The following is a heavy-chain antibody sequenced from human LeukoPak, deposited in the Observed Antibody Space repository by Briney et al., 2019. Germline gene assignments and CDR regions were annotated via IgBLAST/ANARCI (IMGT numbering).Heavy chain of an antibody. J-gene: IGHJ4*02. CDR3: ARVADWLLHFDY. D-gene: IGHD3-9*01. CDR2: INPTGGST. Sequence: GASVKVSCKASGYTFPSYFMHWVRQAPGQGLEWMGIINPTGGSTTYAQKFQGRVTMTTDTSTSTAYMELRSLRSDDTAVYYCARVADWLLHFDYWGQGTLVTVSS. CDR1: GYTFPSYF. V-gene: IGHV1-46*01.